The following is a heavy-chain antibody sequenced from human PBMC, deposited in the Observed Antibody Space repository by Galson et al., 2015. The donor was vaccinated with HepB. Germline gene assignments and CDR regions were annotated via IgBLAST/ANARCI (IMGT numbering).Heavy chain of an antibody. V-gene: IGHV3-23*01. J-gene: IGHJ4*02. CDR3: ARDDCSTTSCLAY. D-gene: IGHD2-2*01. Sequence: SLRLSCAASGFAFSTYGVSWVRQAPGKGLEWVSVISGTGSGSDYADSVKGRFTIARDNSRNTVYLQMNSLRAEDTAVYYCARDDCSTTSCLAYWGQGTLVTVSS. CDR2: ISGTGSGS. CDR1: GFAFSTYG.